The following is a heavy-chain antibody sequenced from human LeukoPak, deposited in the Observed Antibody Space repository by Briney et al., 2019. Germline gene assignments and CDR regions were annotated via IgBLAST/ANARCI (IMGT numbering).Heavy chain of an antibody. CDR3: AKVGVPATMELGTRGVATTIELDY. Sequence: GGSLRLSCAASGFTFSRFWMSWVRQAPGKGLEWVANIKEDGSEKYYVDSVKGRFTISRDNSKNTLYLQMNSLRAEDTAVYYCAKVGVPATMELGTRGVATTIELDYWGQGTLVTVSS. V-gene: IGHV3-7*03. CDR1: GFTFSRFW. J-gene: IGHJ4*02. CDR2: IKEDGSEK. D-gene: IGHD2-2*01.